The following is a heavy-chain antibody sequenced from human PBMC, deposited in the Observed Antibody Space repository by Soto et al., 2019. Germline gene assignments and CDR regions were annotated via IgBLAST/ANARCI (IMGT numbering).Heavy chain of an antibody. D-gene: IGHD3-10*01. V-gene: IGHV4-34*01. Sequence: SETLSLTCAVYGGSFSGYYWSWIRQPSGKGLEWIGEINNGGSSNYNPSLKSRGSMSVGTSNNQFSLKLTSVTAADTAVYYCARGRGDGYNQNWYFDLWGRGTLVTVSS. CDR1: GGSFSGYY. CDR3: ARGRGDGYNQNWYFDL. CDR2: INNGGSS. J-gene: IGHJ2*01.